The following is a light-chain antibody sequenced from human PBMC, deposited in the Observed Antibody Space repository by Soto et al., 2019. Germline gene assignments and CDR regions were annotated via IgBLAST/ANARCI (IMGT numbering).Light chain of an antibody. J-gene: IGKJ4*01. CDR1: QSVSSY. CDR3: QPRSNWPLT. CDR2: DAS. V-gene: IGKV3-11*01. Sequence: ILVTQSPATLSLSPGERATLSCRASQSVSSYLAWYQQKPGQAPRLLIYDASNRATGIPARFSGSGSGTDFTLTISSLEPEDFAVYYCQPRSNWPLTFGGGTEVDIK.